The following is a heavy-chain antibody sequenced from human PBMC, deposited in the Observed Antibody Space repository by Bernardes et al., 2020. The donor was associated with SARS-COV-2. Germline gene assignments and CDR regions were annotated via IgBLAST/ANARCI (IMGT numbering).Heavy chain of an antibody. CDR2: ISVYSRNT. Sequence: ASVKVSCKASGYTFTRYGIGWVRQAPGQGLEWMGWISVYSRNTNYAQRLQERVIMTTDTSTNTAYMELRSLRSDDTAVYYCARAGSGGYDFDPWGQGTLVTVSS. V-gene: IGHV1-18*01. CDR1: GYTFTRYG. J-gene: IGHJ5*02. D-gene: IGHD5-12*01. CDR3: ARAGSGGYDFDP.